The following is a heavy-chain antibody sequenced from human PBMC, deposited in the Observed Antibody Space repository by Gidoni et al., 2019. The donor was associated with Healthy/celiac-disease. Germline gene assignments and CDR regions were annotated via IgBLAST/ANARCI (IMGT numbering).Heavy chain of an antibody. CDR1: GFTFSTYA. D-gene: IGHD2-15*01. J-gene: IGHJ6*03. CDR2: ISYDGSNK. V-gene: IGHV3-30*03. CDR3: ASLGYCSGGSCYPDDYYYYMDV. Sequence: QLQLVESGGGVVQPGRSLRLACAASGFTFSTYAMHRVRQAPGKGLEWVAVISYDGSNKYYAESVKGRFTISRDNSKNTLYLQMNSLRAEDTAVYYCASLGYCSGGSCYPDDYYYYMDVWGKGTTVTVSS.